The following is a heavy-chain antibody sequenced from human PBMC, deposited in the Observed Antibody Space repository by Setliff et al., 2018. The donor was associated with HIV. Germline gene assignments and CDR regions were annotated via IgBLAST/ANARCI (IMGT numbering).Heavy chain of an antibody. CDR2: IYSSGST. CDR3: ARDRREEGMVRGVGLYYYYYIDV. CDR1: GGSFSGYY. V-gene: IGHV4-59*10. J-gene: IGHJ6*03. D-gene: IGHD3-10*01. Sequence: KTSETLSLTCAVYGGSFSGYYWSWIRQPAGKGLEWIGRIYSSGSTNYNPSLKSRVTMSVDTSKNQFSLILSSVTAADTAVYYCARDRREEGMVRGVGLYYYYYIDVWGKGTTVTVSS.